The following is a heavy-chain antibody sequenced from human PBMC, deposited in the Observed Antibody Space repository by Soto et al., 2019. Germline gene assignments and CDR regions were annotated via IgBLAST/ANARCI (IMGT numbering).Heavy chain of an antibody. D-gene: IGHD2-2*01. Sequence: ASVTVCCKAANYTFRTYGITWVRQAPGQGLEWVGWITPYNGNTNYGQNFQGRVTMTADTSTSTAYMELWSLTTDGTAVFYCARDTRFYFDYCGEGTRVTVSS. J-gene: IGHJ4*02. CDR1: NYTFRTYG. CDR2: ITPYNGNT. V-gene: IGHV1-18*01. CDR3: ARDTRFYFDY.